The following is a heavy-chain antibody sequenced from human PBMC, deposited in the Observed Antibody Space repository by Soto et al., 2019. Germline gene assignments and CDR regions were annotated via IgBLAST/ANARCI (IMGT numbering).Heavy chain of an antibody. Sequence: VESLRIWCKVSGDSFTSYWIIWVLQMPGKGLECMGRIDPSDSYTNYSPSFQGHVTISADKSISTAYLQWSSLKASDTAMYYCARRDIVVVPAATRGYYYGMDVWGQGTTVTVSS. J-gene: IGHJ6*02. V-gene: IGHV5-10-1*01. CDR1: GDSFTSYW. D-gene: IGHD2-2*01. CDR3: ARRDIVVVPAATRGYYYGMDV. CDR2: IDPSDSYT.